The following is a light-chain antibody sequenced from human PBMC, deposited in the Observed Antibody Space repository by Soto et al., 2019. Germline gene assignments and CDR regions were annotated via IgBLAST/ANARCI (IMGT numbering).Light chain of an antibody. CDR2: AAS. CDR3: QQSYSTPPEYT. CDR1: QSISTY. J-gene: IGKJ2*01. V-gene: IGKV1-39*01. Sequence: DIQMTQSPSSLSASVGDRVTITCLAGQSISTYLNWYQQKPGKAPNLLIYAASNLQSGVPSRFSGSGSGTHFTLTIDSLQPGDSATYFCQQSYSTPPEYTFGQGTKLEIK.